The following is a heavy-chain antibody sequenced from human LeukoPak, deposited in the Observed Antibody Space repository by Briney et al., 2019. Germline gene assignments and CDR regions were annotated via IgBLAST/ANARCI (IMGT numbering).Heavy chain of an antibody. Sequence: PGRSLRLSCAASGFTFNSCGMHWVRQAPGKGLEWVAVISSDGSNKYYADSVKGRFTISRDNSKNTLSLQMNSLRTEDTAVFYCAKGSGGSGSFYNHFDCWGQGTLVTVSS. CDR3: AKGSGGSGSFYNHFDC. D-gene: IGHD3-10*01. CDR2: ISSDGSNK. CDR1: GFTFNSCG. J-gene: IGHJ4*02. V-gene: IGHV3-30*18.